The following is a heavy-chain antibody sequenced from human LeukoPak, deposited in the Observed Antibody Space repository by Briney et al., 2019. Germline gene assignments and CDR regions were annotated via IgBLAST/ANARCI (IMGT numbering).Heavy chain of an antibody. CDR2: IIPILGIA. D-gene: IGHD3-22*01. V-gene: IGHV1-69*04. J-gene: IGHJ4*02. CDR3: ARDPPYDSSGSHFDY. CDR1: GGTFSSYA. Sequence: SVKVSCKASGGTFSSYAISWVRQAPGQGLEWMGRIIPILGIANYAQKFQGRVTITAGKSTSTAYMELSSLRSEDTAVYYCARDPPYDSSGSHFDYWGQGTLVTVSS.